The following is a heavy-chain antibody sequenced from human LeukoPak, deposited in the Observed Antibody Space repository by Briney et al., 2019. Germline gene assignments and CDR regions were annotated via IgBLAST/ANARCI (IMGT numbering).Heavy chain of an antibody. CDR2: INAGNGNT. D-gene: IGHD3-22*01. CDR3: ARDLAVYDSSGYYYGRGYYYGMDV. J-gene: IGHJ6*02. V-gene: IGHV1-3*01. CDR1: GYTFTSYA. Sequence: ASVKVSCKASGYTFTSYAMHWVRQAPGQRLEWMGWINAGNGNTKYSQKFQGRVTITRDTSASTACMELSSLRSEDTAVYYCARDLAVYDSSGYYYGRGYYYGMDVWGQGTTVTVSS.